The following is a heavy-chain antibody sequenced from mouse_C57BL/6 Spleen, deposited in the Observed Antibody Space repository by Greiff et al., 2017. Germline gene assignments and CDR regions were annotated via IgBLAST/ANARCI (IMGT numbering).Heavy chain of an antibody. CDR1: GYTFTDYE. V-gene: IGHV1-15*01. Sequence: VQLQQSGAELVRPGASVTLSCKASGYTFTDYEMHWVKQTPVHGLEWIGAIDPETGGTAYNQKFKGKAILTADKSSSTAYMELRSLTSEDSAVXYCTRRGNYSNYGYAMDYWGQGTSVTVSS. D-gene: IGHD2-5*01. CDR2: IDPETGGT. J-gene: IGHJ4*01. CDR3: TRRGNYSNYGYAMDY.